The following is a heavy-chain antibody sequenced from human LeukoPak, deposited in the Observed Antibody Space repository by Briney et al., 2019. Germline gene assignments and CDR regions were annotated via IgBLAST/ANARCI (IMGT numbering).Heavy chain of an antibody. J-gene: IGHJ4*02. CDR2: ISISGRDT. D-gene: IGHD6-13*01. CDR3: AKVVAAAGLDF. Sequence: GGCLRLSCAASGFTFSSYAMTWVRQAPVKGLEWVSTISISGRDTYYADAVKGRFTISRDNSQNTLFLQMNSLRAEDTAVYYCAKVVAAAGLDFWGQGTLVTVSS. CDR1: GFTFSSYA. V-gene: IGHV3-23*01.